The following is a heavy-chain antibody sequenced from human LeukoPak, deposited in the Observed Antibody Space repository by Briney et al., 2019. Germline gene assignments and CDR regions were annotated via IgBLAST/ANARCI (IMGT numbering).Heavy chain of an antibody. CDR1: GYTFTGYY. D-gene: IGHD2-2*01. CDR2: INPNSGGT. CDR3: ARVVPAARGYWFDP. J-gene: IGHJ5*02. Sequence: AASVKVSCKASGYTFTGYYMHWVRQAPGQGLEWMGWINPNSGGTNYAQKLQGRVTMTTDTSTSTAYMELRSLRSDDTAVYYCARVVPAARGYWFDPWGQGTLVTVSS. V-gene: IGHV1-2*02.